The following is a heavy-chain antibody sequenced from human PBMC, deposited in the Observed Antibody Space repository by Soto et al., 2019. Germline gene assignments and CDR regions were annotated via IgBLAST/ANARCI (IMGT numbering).Heavy chain of an antibody. J-gene: IGHJ4*02. D-gene: IGHD4-17*01. Sequence: QVQLQESGPGLVKPSGTLSLTCAVSGGSISSSNWWSWVRQPPGKGLEWIGEIYHSGSTNYNPSLKRRFTMSVANSNKLFSLTLRSVPAADTAVYYCARVRPTTWPTVWCFAYWGQGTLVTVSS. CDR2: IYHSGST. CDR1: GGSISSSNW. V-gene: IGHV4-4*02. CDR3: ARVRPTTWPTVWCFAY.